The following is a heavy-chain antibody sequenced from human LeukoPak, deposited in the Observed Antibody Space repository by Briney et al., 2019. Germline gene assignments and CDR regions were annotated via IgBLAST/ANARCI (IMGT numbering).Heavy chain of an antibody. V-gene: IGHV1-69*13. Sequence: ASVKVSCKASGGTFSSYAISWVRQAPGQGLEWMGGIIPIFGTANYAQKFQGRVTITADESTSTAYMELSSLRSEDTAVYYCARTFEVVINGGYFDPWGQGTLVTVSS. CDR2: IIPIFGTA. D-gene: IGHD3-3*01. CDR3: ARTFEVVINGGYFDP. CDR1: GGTFSSYA. J-gene: IGHJ5*02.